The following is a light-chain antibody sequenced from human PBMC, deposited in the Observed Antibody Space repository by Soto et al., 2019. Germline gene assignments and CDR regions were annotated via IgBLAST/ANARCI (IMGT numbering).Light chain of an antibody. CDR3: QQRSNWPPIT. CDR1: QNVANY. J-gene: IGKJ5*01. Sequence: EIVRTQSPATRSLSPGERATLYCRASQNVANYLDWYQQKPGQAPRLLIYDASNRATGIPARFSGSGSGTDFTLTISSLEPEDFAVYYCQQRSNWPPITFGQGTRLAIK. V-gene: IGKV3-11*01. CDR2: DAS.